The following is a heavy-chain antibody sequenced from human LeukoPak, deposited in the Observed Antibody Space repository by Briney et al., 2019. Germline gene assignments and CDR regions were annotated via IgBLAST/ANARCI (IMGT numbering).Heavy chain of an antibody. CDR1: GNSISSGDNY. D-gene: IGHD2-15*01. CDR2: IYYSGST. CDR3: ARHRPVVVAATPFGY. Sequence: PSQTLSLTCTVSGNSISSGDNYWSWIRQPAGKGLEWIGSIYYSGSTYYNPSLKSRVTISVDTSKNQFSLKLSSVTAADTAVYYCARHRPVVVAATPFGYWGQGTLVTVSS. V-gene: IGHV4-30-2*03. J-gene: IGHJ4*02.